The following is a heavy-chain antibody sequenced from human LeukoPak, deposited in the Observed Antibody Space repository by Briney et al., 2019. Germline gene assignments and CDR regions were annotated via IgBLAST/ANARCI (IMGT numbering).Heavy chain of an antibody. V-gene: IGHV1-18*01. J-gene: IGHJ4*02. CDR3: ARVLGIQLWGSSDY. CDR2: ITAYNGNT. D-gene: IGHD5-18*01. CDR1: GYTFTSYG. Sequence: ASVNVSCKPSGYTFTSYGISWVRQAPAQGLEWMGWITAYNGNTNYAQKFQDRVTMTTVTSTSTAYMELRSLRSDDTAMYYCARVLGIQLWGSSDYWGQGTLVTVSS.